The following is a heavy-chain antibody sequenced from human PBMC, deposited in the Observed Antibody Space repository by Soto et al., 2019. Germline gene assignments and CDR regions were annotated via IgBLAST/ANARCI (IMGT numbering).Heavy chain of an antibody. CDR1: GGSISSCGYY. J-gene: IGHJ4*02. Sequence: QVQLQESGPGLVKPAPTLSLTCTVSGGSISSCGYYWSWIRQHPGKGLEWMGYIYYSGSTYYHPSLQSRVTISVDTSKTQFSLKLSSVTAADTAGYYCARTFGGVIVLFDYWGQGTLVTVSS. CDR2: IYYSGST. CDR3: ARTFGGVIVLFDY. V-gene: IGHV4-31*03. D-gene: IGHD3-16*02.